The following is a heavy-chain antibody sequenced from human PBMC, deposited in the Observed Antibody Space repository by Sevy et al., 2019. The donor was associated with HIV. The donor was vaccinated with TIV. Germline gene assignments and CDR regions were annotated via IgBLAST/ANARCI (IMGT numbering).Heavy chain of an antibody. J-gene: IGHJ4*02. V-gene: IGHV3-48*01. CDR3: ARGYSEFDS. Sequence: GGSLGLSCAASGFSFSSYNMNWVRQAPGKGLEWVSYISTTSTTTYYADSVKGRFTISRDNAKNSLYLQMSSLRVEDTAVYYCARGYSEFDSWGQGTLVTVSS. D-gene: IGHD1-1*01. CDR1: GFSFSSYN. CDR2: ISTTSTTT.